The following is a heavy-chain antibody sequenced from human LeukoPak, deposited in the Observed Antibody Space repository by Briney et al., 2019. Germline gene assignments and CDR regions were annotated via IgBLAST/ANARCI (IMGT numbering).Heavy chain of an antibody. CDR3: ARTGYSNYY. D-gene: IGHD4-11*01. CDR2: IKQDTTEK. CDR1: GFIFSTYW. J-gene: IGHJ4*02. Sequence: PGGSLRLSCAASGFIFSTYWMSWVRQAPGKGLEWVANIKQDTTEKYYVDSVKGRFIISRDNAKNSLYLQMNSLRDEDTAVYYCARTGYSNYYWGQGTLVTVSS. V-gene: IGHV3-7*01.